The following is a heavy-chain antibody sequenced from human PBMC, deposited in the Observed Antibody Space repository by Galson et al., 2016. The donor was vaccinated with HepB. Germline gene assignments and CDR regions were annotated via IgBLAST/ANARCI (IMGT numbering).Heavy chain of an antibody. CDR3: ARGSSSSSIYYYYYYTMDV. J-gene: IGHJ6*02. V-gene: IGHV3-33*01. Sequence: SLRLSCAASGFTFSHYGMHWVRQAPGKGLEWVAVIWYDRGKEYYTESVKGRFTISRDNSKNTLYLEMNTLRVEDTAVYFCARGSSSSSIYYYYYYTMDVWGQGTTVSVSS. CDR2: IWYDRGKE. D-gene: IGHD6-6*01. CDR1: GFTFSHYG.